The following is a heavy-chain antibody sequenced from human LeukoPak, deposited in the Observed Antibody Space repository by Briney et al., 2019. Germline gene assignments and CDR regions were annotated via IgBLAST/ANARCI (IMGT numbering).Heavy chain of an antibody. V-gene: IGHV3-11*04. D-gene: IGHD2-21*02. J-gene: IGHJ4*02. CDR2: ISSSGSTI. CDR1: GFTFSDYY. Sequence: GGPLRLSCAASGFTFSDYYMSWIRQAPGKGLEWVSYISSSGSTIYYADSVKGRFTISRDNAKNSLYLQMNSLRAEDTAVYYCARDPPYCGGDCYRPGPFDYWGQGTLVTVSS. CDR3: ARDPPYCGGDCYRPGPFDY.